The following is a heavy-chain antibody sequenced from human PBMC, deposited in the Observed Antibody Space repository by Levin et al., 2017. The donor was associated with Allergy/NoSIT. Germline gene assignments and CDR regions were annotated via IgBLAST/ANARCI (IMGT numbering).Heavy chain of an antibody. CDR1: GFTFDDYA. CDR2: ISWNSGSI. D-gene: IGHD5-24*01. J-gene: IGHJ4*02. CDR3: AKDRGGDGYNYYFDY. V-gene: IGHV3-9*01. Sequence: GGSLRLSCAASGFTFDDYAMHWVRQAPGKGLEWVSGISWNSGSIGYADSVKGRFTISRDNAKNSLYLQMNSLRAEDTALYYCAKDRGGDGYNYYFDYWGQGTLVTVSS.